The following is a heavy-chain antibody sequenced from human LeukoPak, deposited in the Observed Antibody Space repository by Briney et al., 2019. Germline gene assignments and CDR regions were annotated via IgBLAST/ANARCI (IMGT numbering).Heavy chain of an antibody. CDR2: INHSGST. J-gene: IGHJ6*03. CDR3: ARERIATYYYYMDV. D-gene: IGHD6-13*01. V-gene: IGHV4-34*01. Sequence: SETLSLTCAVYGGSFSGYYWSWIRQPPGKGLEWIGEINHSGSTNYNPSLKSRVTISVDRSKNQFSLKLSSVTAADTAVYYCARERIATYYYYMDVWGKGTTVTVSS. CDR1: GGSFSGYY.